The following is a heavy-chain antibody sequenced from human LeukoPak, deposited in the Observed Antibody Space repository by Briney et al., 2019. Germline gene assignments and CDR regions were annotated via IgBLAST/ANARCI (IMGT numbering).Heavy chain of an antibody. CDR2: IWYDGSNK. V-gene: IGHV3-33*01. J-gene: IGHJ6*02. D-gene: IGHD6-19*01. CDR3: ARDLGTEWLEPDSLTDSYGMDV. Sequence: GGSLRLSCAASGFTFSSYGMHWVRQAPGKGREWVAVIWYDGSNKYYADSVRGRFTISRDNSKNTLYLQMNSLRAEDTAVYYCARDLGTEWLEPDSLTDSYGMDVWGQGTTVTVSS. CDR1: GFTFSSYG.